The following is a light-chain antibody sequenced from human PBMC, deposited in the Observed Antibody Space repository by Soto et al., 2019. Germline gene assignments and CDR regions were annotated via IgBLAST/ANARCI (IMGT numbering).Light chain of an antibody. CDR1: QSVSSN. J-gene: IGKJ4*01. V-gene: IGKV3-20*01. Sequence: VLSRCPSPLSVSPGERAPLSCRASQSVSSNLARYQQKPGQAPRLLIYDASSRATGIPDRFSGSGSGTDFTLIISRLEPEDFAVYYCQQFSSYPLTFGGGTKVDIK. CDR3: QQFSSYPLT. CDR2: DAS.